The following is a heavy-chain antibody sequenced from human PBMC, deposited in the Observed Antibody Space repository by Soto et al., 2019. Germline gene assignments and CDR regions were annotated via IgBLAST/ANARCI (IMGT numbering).Heavy chain of an antibody. D-gene: IGHD3-10*01. Sequence: GGSLRLSCAASGFTFSSYGMHWVRQAPGKGLEWVAVIWYDGSNKYYADSVKGRFTISRDNSKNTLYLQMNSLGADDTAVYYCARDPGFGELSETGIHSYYGMDVWGQGTTVTVSS. J-gene: IGHJ6*02. CDR1: GFTFSSYG. V-gene: IGHV3-33*01. CDR2: IWYDGSNK. CDR3: ARDPGFGELSETGIHSYYGMDV.